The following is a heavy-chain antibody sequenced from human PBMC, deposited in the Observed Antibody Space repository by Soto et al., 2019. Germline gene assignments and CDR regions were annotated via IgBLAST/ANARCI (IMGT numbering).Heavy chain of an antibody. J-gene: IGHJ6*02. Sequence: QVQLVESGGGVVQPGRSLRLSCAASGFTFSSYGMHWVRQAPGKGLEWVAVISYDGSNKYYADSVKGRFTISRDNSKNTLYLQMNSLRAEDTAVYYCAKGATVTTSNYYYYYGMDVWGQGTTLTVSS. CDR2: ISYDGSNK. CDR1: GFTFSSYG. CDR3: AKGATVTTSNYYYYYGMDV. V-gene: IGHV3-30*18. D-gene: IGHD4-4*01.